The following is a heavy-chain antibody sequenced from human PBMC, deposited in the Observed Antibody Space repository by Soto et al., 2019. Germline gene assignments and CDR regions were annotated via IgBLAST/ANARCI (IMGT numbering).Heavy chain of an antibody. J-gene: IGHJ4*02. V-gene: IGHV4-59*01. D-gene: IGHD3-3*01. CDR3: ARVKGGYNFWSADY. CDR1: GGSISSYY. Sequence: PSETLSLTCTVSGGSISSYYWSWIRQPPGKGLEWIGYIYYSGSTNYNPSLKSRVTMSVDTSKNQFSLKLSSVTAADTAVYYCARVKGGYNFWSADYWGQGTLVTVSS. CDR2: IYYSGST.